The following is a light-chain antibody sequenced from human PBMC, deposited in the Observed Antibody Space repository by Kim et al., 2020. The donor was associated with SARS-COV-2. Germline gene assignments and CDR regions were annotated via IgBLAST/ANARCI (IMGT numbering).Light chain of an antibody. Sequence: LSPGERATLSCRASQSVSGSYLAWFQQKPGQAPRLLIYGASSRATAIPDRFSGSGSGTDFTLTISRLEPEDFAVYYCHQYSQSLRTFGQGTKVDIK. V-gene: IGKV3-20*01. CDR3: HQYSQSLRT. J-gene: IGKJ1*01. CDR2: GAS. CDR1: QSVSGSY.